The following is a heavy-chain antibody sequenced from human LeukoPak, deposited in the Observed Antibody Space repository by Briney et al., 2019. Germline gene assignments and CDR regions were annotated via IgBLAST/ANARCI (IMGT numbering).Heavy chain of an antibody. J-gene: IGHJ4*02. CDR3: ARGLRYSSSWRIDY. CDR1: GGSFCGYY. D-gene: IGHD6-13*01. Sequence: SETLSLTCAVYGGSFCGYYWSWIRQPPGKEREGIGEINHSGSTNYNPSIKSRVTISVDTSKNQFSLKLSSVTAADTAVYYCARGLRYSSSWRIDYWGQGTLVTVSS. V-gene: IGHV4-34*01. CDR2: INHSGST.